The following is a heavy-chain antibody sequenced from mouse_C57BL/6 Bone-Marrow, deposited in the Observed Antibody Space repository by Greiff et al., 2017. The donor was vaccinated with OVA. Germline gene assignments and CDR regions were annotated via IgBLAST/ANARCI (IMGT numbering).Heavy chain of an antibody. Sequence: QVQLKQPGAELVKPGASVKLSCKASGYTFTSYWMHWVKQRPGRGLEWIGRIDPNSGGTKYNEKFKSKATLTVDTPSSTAYMELSGLTSEDSAVYYCARGGLRAWFAYWGQGTLVTVSA. V-gene: IGHV1-72*01. CDR3: ARGGLRAWFAY. CDR2: IDPNSGGT. CDR1: GYTFTSYW. D-gene: IGHD2-4*01. J-gene: IGHJ3*01.